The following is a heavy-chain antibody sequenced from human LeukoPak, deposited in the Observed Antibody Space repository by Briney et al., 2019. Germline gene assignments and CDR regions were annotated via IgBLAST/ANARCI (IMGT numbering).Heavy chain of an antibody. V-gene: IGHV3-21*01. CDR1: GFTFSSYS. Sequence: PGGSLRLSCAASGFTFSSYSMTWVRQAPGKGLEWVSSISSSSSYIYYADSVKGRFTISRDNAKNSLYLQMNSLRAEDTAVYYCAISGRSIHNHWGQGTLVTVSS. CDR3: AISGRSIHNH. CDR2: ISSSSSYI. J-gene: IGHJ5*02. D-gene: IGHD2-15*01.